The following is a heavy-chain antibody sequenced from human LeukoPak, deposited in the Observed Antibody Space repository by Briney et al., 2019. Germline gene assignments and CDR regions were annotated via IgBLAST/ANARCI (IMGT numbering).Heavy chain of an antibody. CDR2: ISSSSSYI. V-gene: IGHV3-21*01. CDR3: ARVDGGYSGSTDC. Sequence: GRSLRLSCAASGFTFSSYGMHWVRQAPGKGLEWVSSISSSSSYIYYADSVKGRFTISRDSAKNSLFLQMNSLRAEDTAVYYCARVDGGYSGSTDCWGQGTLVTVSS. J-gene: IGHJ4*02. CDR1: GFTFSSYG. D-gene: IGHD2-15*01.